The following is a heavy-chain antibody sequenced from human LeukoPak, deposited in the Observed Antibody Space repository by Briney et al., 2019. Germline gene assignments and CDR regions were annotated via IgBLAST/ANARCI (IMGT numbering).Heavy chain of an antibody. V-gene: IGHV3-23*01. Sequence: GGSLRLSCAASGFTFSSYAVSWVRQAPGKGLEWVSAISGSGGSTYYADSVKGRFTISRDNSKNTLYLQMNSLRAEDTAVYYCATWTINYFDYWGQGTLVTVSS. J-gene: IGHJ4*02. D-gene: IGHD3/OR15-3a*01. CDR1: GFTFSSYA. CDR3: ATWTINYFDY. CDR2: ISGSGGST.